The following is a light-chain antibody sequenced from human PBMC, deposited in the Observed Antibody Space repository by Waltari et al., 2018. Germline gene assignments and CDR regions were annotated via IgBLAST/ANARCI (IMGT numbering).Light chain of an antibody. V-gene: IGLV2-23*02. Sequence: QSALTQPASVSGSPGQSITIPCTGPTSDVGSYNLVSWYQQHPGKAPKLIIYEVSQRPSGVSNRFSGSKSGNTASLTISGLQAEDEADYHCCSYAGSYTSYVVFGGGTKLTVL. CDR2: EVS. CDR3: CSYAGSYTSYVV. J-gene: IGLJ2*01. CDR1: TSDVGSYNL.